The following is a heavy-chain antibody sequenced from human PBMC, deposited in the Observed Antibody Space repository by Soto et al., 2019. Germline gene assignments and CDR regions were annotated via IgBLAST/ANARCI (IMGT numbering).Heavy chain of an antibody. CDR1: GFTFSNYA. J-gene: IGHJ4*02. D-gene: IGHD2-15*01. CDR3: XKAGCSGGTRYLYYFDY. Sequence: PGGSLRLSCPAPGFTFSNYAMSWVRQAPGKGLEWVSTISGRGGNTYYADSVKGRFTISRDNSRNTLYLQMDSLRVEDSAVYSCXKAGCSGGTRYLYYFDYWGQGALVTVSS. CDR2: ISGRGGNT. V-gene: IGHV3-23*01.